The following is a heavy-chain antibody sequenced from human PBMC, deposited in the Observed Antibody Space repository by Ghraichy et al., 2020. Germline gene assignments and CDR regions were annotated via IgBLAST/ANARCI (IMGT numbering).Heavy chain of an antibody. CDR2: IIPIFGTA. D-gene: IGHD3-9*01. CDR3: ASGSISARDYYYYYGMDV. V-gene: IGHV1-69*13. Sequence: SVKVSCKASGGNFSSYAISWVRQAPGQGLEWMGGIIPIFGTANYAQKFQGRVTITADESTSTAYMELSSLRSEDTAVYYCASGSISARDYYYYYGMDVWGQGTIFTFS. J-gene: IGHJ6*02. CDR1: GGNFSSYA.